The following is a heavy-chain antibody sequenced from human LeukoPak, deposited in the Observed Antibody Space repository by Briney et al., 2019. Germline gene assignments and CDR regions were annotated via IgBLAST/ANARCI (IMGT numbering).Heavy chain of an antibody. V-gene: IGHV3-66*02. CDR3: AASIVADF. CDR2: IYSDGGT. Sequence: PGGSLRLSCAVSGFPVSGNYMNWVRQAPGKGLEGVSLIYSDGGTYYADSVKGRFTISRDNSKNALYLQMNSLRTEDTAVYYCAASIVADFWGQGTLVTVSS. CDR1: GFPVSGNY. J-gene: IGHJ4*02. D-gene: IGHD5-12*01.